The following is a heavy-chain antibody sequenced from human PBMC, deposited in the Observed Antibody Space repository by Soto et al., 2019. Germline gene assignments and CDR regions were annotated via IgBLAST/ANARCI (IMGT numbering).Heavy chain of an antibody. V-gene: IGHV3-48*02. CDR2: ISSSSSTI. CDR1: GFTFSSYS. J-gene: IGHJ6*02. D-gene: IGHD2-2*01. CDR3: ARDQGGSYCSSTSCYSLAYYYYYGMDV. Sequence: EVQLVESGGGLVQPGGSLRLSCAASGFTFSSYSMNWVRQAPGKGLEWVSYISSSSSTIYYPDSVKGRFTISRDNAKNSLYLQMNSLRDEDTAVYYCARDQGGSYCSSTSCYSLAYYYYYGMDVWGQGTTVTVSS.